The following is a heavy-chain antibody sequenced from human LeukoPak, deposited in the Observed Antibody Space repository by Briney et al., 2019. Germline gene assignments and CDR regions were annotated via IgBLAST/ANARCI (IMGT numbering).Heavy chain of an antibody. Sequence: SETLSLTCAVYGGSFSGYYWSWIRQPPGKGLEWIGEINHSGSTDYNPSLKSRVTISVGTSKNQFSLKLSSVTAADTAVYYCARAPRGYFDYWGQGTLVTVSS. V-gene: IGHV4-34*01. CDR2: INHSGST. CDR1: GGSFSGYY. J-gene: IGHJ4*02. D-gene: IGHD3-3*01. CDR3: ARAPRGYFDY.